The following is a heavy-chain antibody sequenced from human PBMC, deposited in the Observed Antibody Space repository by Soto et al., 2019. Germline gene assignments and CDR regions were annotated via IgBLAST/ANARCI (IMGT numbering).Heavy chain of an antibody. J-gene: IGHJ5*01. V-gene: IGHV4-4*02. CDR2: VHISGHS. D-gene: IGHD1-1*01. CDR1: GGSVRAPDW. Sequence: QVHLQESGPGLVAPSGTLSLTCTLSGGSVRAPDWWNWVRQSPDKGMERIAEVHISGHSNYNPSLRSRVSVSIDSSKNQFYLNLTSVTAADTAIYDCARVRQGCSANNCYFAPWAQGTQVTISS. CDR3: ARVRQGCSANNCYFAP.